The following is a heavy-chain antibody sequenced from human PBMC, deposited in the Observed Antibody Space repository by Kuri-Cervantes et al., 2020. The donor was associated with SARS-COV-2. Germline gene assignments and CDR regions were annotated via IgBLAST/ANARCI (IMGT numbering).Heavy chain of an antibody. Sequence: RGSLRLSCAASGFTFSSYWMHWVRQAPGKGLVWVSRINSDGSSTSYADSVKGRFTISRDNAKDTLYLQMNSLRAEDTAVYYCARDPVTPGYYYYYGMDVWGQGTTVTVSS. J-gene: IGHJ6*02. CDR1: GFTFSSYW. CDR3: ARDPVTPGYYYYYGMDV. D-gene: IGHD4-23*01. V-gene: IGHV3-74*01. CDR2: INSDGSST.